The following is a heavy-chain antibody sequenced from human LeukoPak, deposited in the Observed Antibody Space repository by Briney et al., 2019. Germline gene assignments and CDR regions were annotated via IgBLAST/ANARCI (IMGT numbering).Heavy chain of an antibody. CDR1: GFTFRSYE. J-gene: IGHJ3*02. Sequence: GGSLRLSCAASGFTFRSYEMNWVRQAPGKGLEGVSYISGSGSTIYYADSVKGRFTISRDNAKNSLYLQMNSLGAEDTAVYYCASMYGDSTIVDAFDIWGQGTMVTVSS. CDR2: ISGSGSTI. CDR3: ASMYGDSTIVDAFDI. V-gene: IGHV3-48*03. D-gene: IGHD4-17*01.